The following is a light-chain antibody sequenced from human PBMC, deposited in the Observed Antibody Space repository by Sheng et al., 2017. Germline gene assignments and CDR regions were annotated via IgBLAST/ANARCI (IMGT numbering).Light chain of an antibody. V-gene: IGKV1-NL1*01. CDR2: DAS. CDR3: QHYYNTPFT. CDR1: QHLNNF. J-gene: IGKJ4*01. Sequence: DIQMTQSPSSLSASVGDRVTIACRASQHLNNFLAWYQQNQAKPLTLLVYDASSLPKWGPXPGSVAVDLGRDYTLTITSLQPEDFATYYCQHYYNTPFTFGGGTKVEIK.